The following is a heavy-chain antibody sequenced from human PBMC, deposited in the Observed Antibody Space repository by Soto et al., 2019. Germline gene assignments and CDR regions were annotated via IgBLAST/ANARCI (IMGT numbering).Heavy chain of an antibody. CDR2: ISSSGDNS. J-gene: IGHJ4*02. CDR1: GVTFSDYS. CDR3: VKVGPKISIRSYYDY. V-gene: IGHV3-64D*08. D-gene: IGHD2-15*01. Sequence: GGSLRLSCSASGVTFSDYSMHWVRQAPGKGLDYVSAISSSGDNSYYADSVKGRFTISRDNSKNSLYLQMSSLRAEDTAVYYCVKVGPKISIRSYYDYWGQETRVTVSS.